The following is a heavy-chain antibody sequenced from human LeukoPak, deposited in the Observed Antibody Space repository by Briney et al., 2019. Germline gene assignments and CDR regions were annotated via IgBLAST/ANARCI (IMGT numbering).Heavy chain of an antibody. V-gene: IGHV3-23*01. J-gene: IGHJ4*02. CDR3: AKALYYDFWSGYNQALEQPSDY. CDR2: ISGSGGST. D-gene: IGHD3-3*01. CDR1: GFTFSSYA. Sequence: GGSLRLSCAASGFTFSSYAMSWVRQAPGKGLEWVSAISGSGGSTYYADSVKGRFTISRDNSKNTLYLQMNSLRAEDTAVYYCAKALYYDFWSGYNQALEQPSDYWGQGTLVTVSS.